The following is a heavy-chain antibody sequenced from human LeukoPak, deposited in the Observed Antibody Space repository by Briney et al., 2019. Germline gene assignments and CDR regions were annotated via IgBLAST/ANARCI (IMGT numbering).Heavy chain of an antibody. CDR1: GGSISSYY. J-gene: IGHJ5*02. V-gene: IGHV4-4*07. CDR3: ARERLYASGRPWFDP. Sequence: SETLSLTCTVSGGSISSYYWSWIRQPAGKGLEWIGRIYTSGSTNYNPSLKSRVTMSVDTSRNQFSLKLSSVTAADTAVYYCARERLYASGRPWFDPWGQGTRVTVSS. D-gene: IGHD2/OR15-2a*01. CDR2: IYTSGST.